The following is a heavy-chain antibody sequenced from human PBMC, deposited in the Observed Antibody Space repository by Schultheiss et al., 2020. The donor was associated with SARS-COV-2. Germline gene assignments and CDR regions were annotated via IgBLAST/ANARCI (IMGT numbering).Heavy chain of an antibody. D-gene: IGHD6-19*01. CDR2: IYTSGST. J-gene: IGHJ6*02. CDR1: GGSFSGYY. V-gene: IGHV4-4*07. Sequence: GSLRLSCAVYGGSFSGYYWSWIRQPAGKGLEWIGRIYTSGSTNYNPSLKSRVTMSVDTSKNQFSLKLSSVTAADTAVYYCAREGYSSDLYYYYGMDVWGQGTTVTVSS. CDR3: AREGYSSDLYYYYGMDV.